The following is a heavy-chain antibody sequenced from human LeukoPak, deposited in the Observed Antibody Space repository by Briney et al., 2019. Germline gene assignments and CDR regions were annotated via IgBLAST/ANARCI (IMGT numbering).Heavy chain of an antibody. CDR1: GGTFSSYA. CDR2: IIPIFGTA. V-gene: IGHV1-69*06. J-gene: IGHJ6*03. CDR3: ARGRLFHRPTGYYYMDV. D-gene: IGHD6-25*01. Sequence: SVKVSCKASGGTFSSYAISWVRQAPGQGLEWMGGIIPIFGTANYAQKFQGRVTITADKSTSTAYMELSSLRSEDTAVYYCARGRLFHRPTGYYYMDVWGKGTTVTVSS.